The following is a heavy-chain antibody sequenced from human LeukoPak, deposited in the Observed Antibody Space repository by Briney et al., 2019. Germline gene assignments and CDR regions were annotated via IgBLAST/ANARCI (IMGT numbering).Heavy chain of an antibody. CDR1: GGTFSSYA. CDR3: ARGSQVVHSSLAFDY. Sequence: ASVKVSCKASGGTFSSYAISWVRQAPGQGLEWMGGIIPIFGTANYAQKFQGRVTITADESTSTAYMELSSLRSEDTAVYYCARGSQVVHSSLAFDYWGQGTLVTVSS. J-gene: IGHJ4*02. V-gene: IGHV1-69*13. D-gene: IGHD2-2*01. CDR2: IIPIFGTA.